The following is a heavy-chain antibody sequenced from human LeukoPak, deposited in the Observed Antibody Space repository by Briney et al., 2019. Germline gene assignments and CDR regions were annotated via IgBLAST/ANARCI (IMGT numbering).Heavy chain of an antibody. V-gene: IGHV4-39*07. J-gene: IGHJ3*02. D-gene: IGHD3-22*01. CDR3: ARLDSSGYHAI. CDR2: IYYSGST. CDR1: GGSISSSSYY. Sequence: SETLSLTCTVSGGSISSSSYYWGWIRQPPGKGLEWIGSIYYSGSTYYNPSLKSRVTISVDTSKNQFSLRLSSVTAADTAVYYCARLDSSGYHAIWGQGTMVTVSS.